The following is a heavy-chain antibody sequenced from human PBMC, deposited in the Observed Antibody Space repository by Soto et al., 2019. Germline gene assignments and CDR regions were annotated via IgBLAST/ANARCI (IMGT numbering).Heavy chain of an antibody. V-gene: IGHV4-30-2*01. CDR2: ILHTGGT. CDR1: GGSISGGVVS. J-gene: IGHJ4*02. CDR3: ARLILGGRSEY. Sequence: SETRSLTCAVSGGSISGGVVSWSWIRHPPGKGLEWIGYILHTGGTQYNPSLKSRVSMSVDKSKNQFSLHLTSVTAADTAVYYCARLILGGRSEYWCQRANVNVSS. D-gene: IGHD2-21*01.